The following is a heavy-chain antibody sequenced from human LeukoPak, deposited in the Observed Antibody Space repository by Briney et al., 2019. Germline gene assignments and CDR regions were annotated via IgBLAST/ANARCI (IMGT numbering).Heavy chain of an antibody. D-gene: IGHD3-22*01. CDR2: INPYNGDT. CDR3: ARDHAAYYYDSSGYTGFDY. V-gene: IGHV1-18*01. J-gene: IGHJ4*02. Sequence: ASVKVSCKASGYTFTTYGISWVRQAPGQGLEWMGWINPYNGDTNYAQKFQGRVTITADESTSTAYMELSSLRSEDTAVYYCARDHAAYYYDSSGYTGFDYWGQGTLVTVSS. CDR1: GYTFTTYG.